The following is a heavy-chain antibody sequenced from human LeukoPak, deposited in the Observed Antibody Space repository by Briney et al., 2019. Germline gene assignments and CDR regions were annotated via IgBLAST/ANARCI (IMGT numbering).Heavy chain of an antibody. CDR2: ISPTGSTT. J-gene: IGHJ4*02. D-gene: IGHD6-13*01. V-gene: IGHV3-74*01. Sequence: GGSLRLSCTASGFSFSGHWMHWARQLPGKGLVWVSRISPTGSTTSYADSVKGRFTVSRDNAKNTLYLQVNNLRAEDTAVYYCARGPNSNRSGLDFWGQGTLLTVSS. CDR3: ARGPNSNRSGLDF. CDR1: GFSFSGHW.